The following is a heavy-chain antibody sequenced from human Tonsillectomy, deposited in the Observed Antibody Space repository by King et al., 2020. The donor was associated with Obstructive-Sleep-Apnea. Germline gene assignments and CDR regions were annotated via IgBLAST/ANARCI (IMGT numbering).Heavy chain of an antibody. J-gene: IGHJ4*02. V-gene: IGHV3-30*18. CDR1: GFTLSNYG. CDR3: AKDLFYYGSGGRATYFDY. Sequence: VQLVESGGGVVQPGRSLRLSCAASGFTLSNYGMHWGRQAPGKGLEWVAVISYDGSNRYYADSVKGRFTISREHSKNTLYLQMNSLRAEDTSVYYCAKDLFYYGSGGRATYFDYWGQGTLVTVSS. D-gene: IGHD3-10*01. CDR2: ISYDGSNR.